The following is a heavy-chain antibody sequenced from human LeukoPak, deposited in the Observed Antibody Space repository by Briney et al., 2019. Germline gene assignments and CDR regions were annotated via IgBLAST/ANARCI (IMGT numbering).Heavy chain of an antibody. V-gene: IGHV3-23*01. J-gene: IGHJ4*02. CDR2: ISGNGGST. Sequence: GGSLRLSCAASGFTFSSYAMSWVRQPPRDGLGWVSAISGNGGSTYYADSVKGRFTISRDDYKNTLYLQMNSLRGEHRPVFYCAKVVMPAAPADFVYWGAGTLVTVSS. D-gene: IGHD2-2*01. CDR1: GFTFSSYA. CDR3: AKVVMPAAPADFVY.